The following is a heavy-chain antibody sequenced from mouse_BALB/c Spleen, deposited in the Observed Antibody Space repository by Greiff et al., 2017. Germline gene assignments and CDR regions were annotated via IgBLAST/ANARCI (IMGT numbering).Heavy chain of an antibody. Sequence: VQLQQSGAELVKPGASVKLSCTASGFNIKATYMHWVKQRPEQGLEWIGRIDPANGNTKYDPKFQGKATITADTSSNTAYLQLSSLTSEDTAVYYGASFGSPAWFAYWGQGTLVTVSA. D-gene: IGHD2-2*01. CDR2: IDPANGNT. CDR3: ASFGSPAWFAY. V-gene: IGHV14-3*02. CDR1: GFNIKATY. J-gene: IGHJ3*01.